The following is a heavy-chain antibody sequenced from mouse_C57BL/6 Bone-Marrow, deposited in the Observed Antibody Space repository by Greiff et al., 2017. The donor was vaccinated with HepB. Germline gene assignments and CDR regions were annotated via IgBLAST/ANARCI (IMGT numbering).Heavy chain of an antibody. D-gene: IGHD2-2*01. CDR1: GYTFTGYW. J-gene: IGHJ4*01. CDR2: ILPGSGSN. V-gene: IGHV1-9*01. Sequence: QVQLKQSGAELMKPGASVKLSCKATGYTFTGYWIEWVKQRPGHGLEWIGEILPGSGSNNYNEKVKGKATFTADTSSNTAYMQLSRLTTEDSAIYYCARGELWLRREYYYAMDYWGKGTSVTVSS. CDR3: ARGELWLRREYYYAMDY.